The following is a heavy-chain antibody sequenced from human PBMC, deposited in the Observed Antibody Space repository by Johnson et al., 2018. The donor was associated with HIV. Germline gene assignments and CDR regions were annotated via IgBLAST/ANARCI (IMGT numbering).Heavy chain of an antibody. CDR3: AKMAPLLRYFDWLLYDDAFDI. J-gene: IGHJ3*02. Sequence: QLVESGGGVVQPGRSLRLSCAASGFTFSSYGMHWVRQAPGKGLEWVAVISYDGSKKYYADSVKGRITISRDTSKNTLYLQMKSLRAEDTAVYYCAKMAPLLRYFDWLLYDDAFDIWGQGTMVTVSS. CDR1: GFTFSSYG. D-gene: IGHD3-9*01. CDR2: ISYDGSKK. V-gene: IGHV3-30*18.